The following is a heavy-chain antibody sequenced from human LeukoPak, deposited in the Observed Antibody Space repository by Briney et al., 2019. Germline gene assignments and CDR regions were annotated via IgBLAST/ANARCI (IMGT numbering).Heavy chain of an antibody. Sequence: GGSLRLSCAASGFTFSSYEMNWVRQAPGKGLEWVSYISSSGSTIYYAGSVKGRFTISRDNAKNSLYLQMNSLRAEDTAVYYCARGVGAPVSHWGQGTLVTVSS. CDR3: ARGVGAPVSH. V-gene: IGHV3-48*03. J-gene: IGHJ4*02. D-gene: IGHD1-26*01. CDR1: GFTFSSYE. CDR2: ISSSGSTI.